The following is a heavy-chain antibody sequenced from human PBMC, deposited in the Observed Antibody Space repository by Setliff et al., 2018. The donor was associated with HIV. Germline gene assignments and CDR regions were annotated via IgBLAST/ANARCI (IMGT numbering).Heavy chain of an antibody. J-gene: IGHJ6*04. CDR2: ISGSSNYI. V-gene: IGHV3-21*01. CDR1: GFTFNTYN. CDR3: ARDYISVVVNGIPDV. D-gene: IGHD2-21*01. Sequence: PWGSLRLSCGASGFTFNTYNMNWVRQAPGKGLEWVASISGSSNYIYYADSVRGRFTISRDNAKNSLYLQMNSLRAEDTAVYYCARDYISVVVNGIPDVWGKGTTVTVSS.